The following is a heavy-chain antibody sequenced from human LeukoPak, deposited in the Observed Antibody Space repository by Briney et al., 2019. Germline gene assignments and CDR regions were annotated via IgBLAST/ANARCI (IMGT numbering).Heavy chain of an antibody. J-gene: IGHJ4*02. CDR3: ATSRFYLES. Sequence: GGSLRLSCAASGFTFSSYAMSWVRQAPGKGLEWVSAISGSGGSTYYADSVKGRFTISRDNAKNSLFLQMNSLRAEDTAVYYCATSRFYLESWGQGTLVTVSS. V-gene: IGHV3-23*01. CDR2: ISGSGGST. D-gene: IGHD3-3*01. CDR1: GFTFSSYA.